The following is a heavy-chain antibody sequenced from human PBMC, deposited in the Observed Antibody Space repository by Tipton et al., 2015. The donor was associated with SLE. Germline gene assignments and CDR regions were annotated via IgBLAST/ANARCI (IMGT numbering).Heavy chain of an antibody. J-gene: IGHJ4*02. CDR2: IYYSGST. CDR3: AKRGDWDYYFDY. D-gene: IGHD3-10*01. Sequence: TLSLTCTVSGGSISSSSYYWGWIRQPPGKGLEWIGSIYYSGSTYYNPSLTSRVTISVDTSKNQFSLKLSSVTAADTAVYYCAKRGDWDYYFDYWGQGTLVTVSS. CDR1: GGSISSSSYY. V-gene: IGHV4-39*07.